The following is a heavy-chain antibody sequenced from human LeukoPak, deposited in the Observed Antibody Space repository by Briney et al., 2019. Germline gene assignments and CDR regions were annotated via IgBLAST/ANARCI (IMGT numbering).Heavy chain of an antibody. D-gene: IGHD3-16*01. CDR1: GGTLSRNP. CDR2: IVPIPGTT. Sequence: VASVKVSCKASGGTLSRNPISWVRQAPGQGLEWMGRIVPIPGTTNYAEKFQGRITITADKLTSTVYMELNSLRSDDTAVYYCARGVGEGPRGDNYGMDVWGQGTTVTVSS. V-gene: IGHV1-69*08. J-gene: IGHJ6*02. CDR3: ARGVGEGPRGDNYGMDV.